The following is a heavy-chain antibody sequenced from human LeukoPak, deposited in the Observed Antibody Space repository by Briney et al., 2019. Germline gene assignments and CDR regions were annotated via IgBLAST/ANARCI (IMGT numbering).Heavy chain of an antibody. Sequence: GGSLRLSCAASGFTFSSYGMHWVRQAPGKGLEWVAVISYDGSNKYYADSVKGRFTISRDNAQNFLYLQMNSLRAEDTAVYYCARLNGIALAGTWTSASDSWGQGTLVTVSS. D-gene: IGHD6-19*01. CDR3: ARLNGIALAGTWTSASDS. J-gene: IGHJ4*02. V-gene: IGHV3-30*03. CDR1: GFTFSSYG. CDR2: ISYDGSNK.